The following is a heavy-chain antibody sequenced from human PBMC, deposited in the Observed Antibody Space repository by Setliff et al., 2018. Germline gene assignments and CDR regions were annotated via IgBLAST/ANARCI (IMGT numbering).Heavy chain of an antibody. CDR3: ARMSGFQYIDV. CDR2: IYPGGST. D-gene: IGHD3-3*01. V-gene: IGHV4-61*08. Sequence: SETLSLTCTVSGGSISSGGYYWNWIRQHPGKGLEWIGYIYPGGSTNYNPSLKSRVTISVDTSKNQFSLNLNSVTAADTAVYYCARMSGFQYIDVWDKGTPVTVSS. J-gene: IGHJ6*03. CDR1: GGSISSGGYY.